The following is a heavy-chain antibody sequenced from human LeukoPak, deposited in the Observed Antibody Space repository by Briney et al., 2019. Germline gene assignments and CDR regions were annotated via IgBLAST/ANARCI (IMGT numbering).Heavy chain of an antibody. D-gene: IGHD3-22*01. J-gene: IGHJ4*02. CDR1: GFTFSSYS. V-gene: IGHV3-21*01. CDR3: ARAFYDSSGYYFDY. CDR2: ISSSSSYI. Sequence: GGSLRLSCAASGFTFSSYSMNWVRQAPGKGLEWVSSISSSSSYIYCADSVKGRFTISRDNAKNSLYLQMNSLRAEDTAVYYCARAFYDSSGYYFDYWGQGTLVTVSS.